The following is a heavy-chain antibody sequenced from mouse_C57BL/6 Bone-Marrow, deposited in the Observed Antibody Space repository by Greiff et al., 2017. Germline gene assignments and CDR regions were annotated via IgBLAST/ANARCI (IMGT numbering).Heavy chain of an antibody. CDR1: GYTFTSYG. J-gene: IGHJ4*01. V-gene: IGHV1-81*01. D-gene: IGHD1-1*01. Sequence: QVQLQQSGAELARPGASVKLSCKASGYTFTSYGISWVKQRTGQGLEWIGEIYPRRGNTYYNEKFKGKATLTADKSSSTAYMELRSLTSEDSAVYFCAREVYDYGSSPYYYAMDYWGQGTSVTVSS. CDR3: AREVYDYGSSPYYYAMDY. CDR2: IYPRRGNT.